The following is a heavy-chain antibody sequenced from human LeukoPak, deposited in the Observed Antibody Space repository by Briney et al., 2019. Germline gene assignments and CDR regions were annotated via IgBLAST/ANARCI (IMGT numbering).Heavy chain of an antibody. D-gene: IGHD2-15*01. CDR2: TYYRSKWYN. CDR1: GDSVSSNSDV. V-gene: IGHV6-1*01. Sequence: SQTLSLTFAISGDSVSSNSDVWNWIRQSPSRGLEWLGRTYYRSKWYNDYAVSVESRIIINPDTSKNQFSLQLNSVTPEDTAVYYCARGYCSGGSCYFDYWGQGTLVTVSS. J-gene: IGHJ4*02. CDR3: ARGYCSGGSCYFDY.